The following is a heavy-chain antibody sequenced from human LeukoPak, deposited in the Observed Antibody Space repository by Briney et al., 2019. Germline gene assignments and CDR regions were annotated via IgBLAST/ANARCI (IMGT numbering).Heavy chain of an antibody. CDR2: IKQDGSEK. D-gene: IGHD3-22*01. Sequence: GGSLRLSCAASGFTFSSYWMSWVRQAPGKGLEWVANIKQDGSEKYYADSVKGRFTISRDNAKNSLYLQMNSLRAEDTAVYYCARSVKGGGGDHYDSSGYPHGMDVWGQGTTVTVSS. J-gene: IGHJ6*02. V-gene: IGHV3-7*01. CDR1: GFTFSSYW. CDR3: ARSVKGGGGDHYDSSGYPHGMDV.